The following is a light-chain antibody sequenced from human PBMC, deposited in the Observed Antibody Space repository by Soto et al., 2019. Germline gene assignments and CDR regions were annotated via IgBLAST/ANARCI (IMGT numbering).Light chain of an antibody. CDR3: QQYNNRLTWT. CDR2: GAS. J-gene: IGKJ1*01. Sequence: EIVMTQSPATLSVSPGERATLSCRASQSVSSNLAWYQQKPGQAPRLLIYGASTRATGIPDRFSGSGSGTEFTLTISSLQSEDFAVYYCQQYNNRLTWTFGQGTKVDIK. V-gene: IGKV3-15*01. CDR1: QSVSSN.